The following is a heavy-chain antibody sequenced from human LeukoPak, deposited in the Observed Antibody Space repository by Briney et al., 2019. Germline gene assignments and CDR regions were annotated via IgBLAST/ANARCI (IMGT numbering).Heavy chain of an antibody. V-gene: IGHV5-10-1*01. CDR3: ARGPSYYSYGMDV. J-gene: IGHJ6*02. CDR2: IDPSYSFT. Sequence: GEAPGISWKSSGCHFTKYWITWGRQMPGKGVEWRGRIDPSYSFTNYSPSFQGHLTISVAKSITTAFLQWSSLKASDTAMYYCARGPSYYSYGMDVWGQGTTVTVSS. CDR1: GCHFTKYW.